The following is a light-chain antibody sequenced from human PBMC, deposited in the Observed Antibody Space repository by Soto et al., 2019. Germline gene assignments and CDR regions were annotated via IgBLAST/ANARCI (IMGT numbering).Light chain of an antibody. V-gene: IGKV1-17*01. CDR1: QGIRND. J-gene: IGKJ4*01. CDR2: AAS. Sequence: DIQMTQSPSSLSASVGDRVTITCRASQGIRNDLTWYQQKLGKAPKRLITAASSLQSGVPSRFSGSGSGTEFPLTISSLQPEDLATYYCLQHNSDPFTFGGGTMVEIE. CDR3: LQHNSDPFT.